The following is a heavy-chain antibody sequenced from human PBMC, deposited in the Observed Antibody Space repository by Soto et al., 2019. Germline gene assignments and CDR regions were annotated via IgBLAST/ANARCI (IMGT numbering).Heavy chain of an antibody. V-gene: IGHV3-64*01. J-gene: IGHJ6*02. CDR3: ASTGDYYDSSGYGMDV. CDR2: ISSNGGST. D-gene: IGHD3-22*01. CDR1: GFTFSNYA. Sequence: EVQLVESGGGLVQPGGSLRLSCAASGFTFSNYAMHWVRQAPGKGLEYVSVISSNGGSTYYANSVKGRFTISRDNSKNTLYLHMGSLRAEDMAVYYCASTGDYYDSSGYGMDVWGQGTTVTVSS.